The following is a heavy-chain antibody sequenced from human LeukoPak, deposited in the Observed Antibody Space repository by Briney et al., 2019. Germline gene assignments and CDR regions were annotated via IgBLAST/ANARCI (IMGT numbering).Heavy chain of an antibody. Sequence: SETLSLTCTVSGGSTSNNYWSWVRQPPGKRLEWIAYIQYPGTTDYNPSLKSRVTISLESSENQFSVKLSSVTAADTAIYYCVRHGIEDPGRVLFDYWGRGTLVTVSS. CDR2: IQYPGTT. CDR3: VRHGIEDPGRVLFDY. V-gene: IGHV4-59*08. D-gene: IGHD1-26*01. J-gene: IGHJ4*02. CDR1: GGSTSNNY.